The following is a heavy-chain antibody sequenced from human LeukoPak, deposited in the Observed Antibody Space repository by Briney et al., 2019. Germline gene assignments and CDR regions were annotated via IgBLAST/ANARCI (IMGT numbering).Heavy chain of an antibody. D-gene: IGHD3-10*01. V-gene: IGHV1-69*13. Sequence: SVNVSCKASGGTFSSYAISWVRQAPGQGLEWMGGIIPIFGTANYAQKFQGRVTITADESTSTAYTELSSLRSEDTAVYYCATTMVRGVITIPYFDYWGQGTLVTVSS. CDR2: IIPIFGTA. CDR3: ATTMVRGVITIPYFDY. CDR1: GGTFSSYA. J-gene: IGHJ4*02.